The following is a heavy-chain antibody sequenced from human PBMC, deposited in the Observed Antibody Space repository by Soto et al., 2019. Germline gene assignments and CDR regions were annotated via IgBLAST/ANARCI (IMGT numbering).Heavy chain of an antibody. J-gene: IGHJ5*02. CDR2: INSDGTST. CDR3: ARDVNGGFCGA. CDR1: GFTFSSYW. Sequence: GGSLRLSCAASGFTFSSYWMHWVRQAPGKGLVWVSRINSDGTSTNYADSVKGRFTISRDNAKNTLYLQMNSLRAEDTAVYYCARDVNGGFCGAWGQGTLVTVSS. V-gene: IGHV3-74*01. D-gene: IGHD2-21*01.